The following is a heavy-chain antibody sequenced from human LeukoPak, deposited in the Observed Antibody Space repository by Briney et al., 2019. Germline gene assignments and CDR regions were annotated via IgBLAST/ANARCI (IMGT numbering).Heavy chain of an antibody. Sequence: GGSLRLSCAASGFTFSSYAMSWVRQAPGKGLEWVSALSGSGANTYYADSVKGRFTISRDNSKNTLYLQVNSLRAEDTAVYYCAKGVGCSRGTCYSGHGMDVWGQGTTVTVSS. V-gene: IGHV3-23*01. D-gene: IGHD2-15*01. CDR2: LSGSGANT. CDR1: GFTFSSYA. J-gene: IGHJ6*02. CDR3: AKGVGCSRGTCYSGHGMDV.